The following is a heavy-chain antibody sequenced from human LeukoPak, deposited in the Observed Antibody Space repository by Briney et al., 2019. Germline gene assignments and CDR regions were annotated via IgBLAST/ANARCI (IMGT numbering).Heavy chain of an antibody. CDR3: ASDKKAYSYDSSGYHDDYFDY. Sequence: ASVKVSCKASGYTFTGYYMHWVRQAPGQGLEWMGWINPNSGGTNYAQKFQGRVTMTRDTSISTAYMELSRLRSDDTAVYYCASDKKAYSYDSSGYHDDYFDYWGQGTLVTVSS. D-gene: IGHD3-22*01. J-gene: IGHJ4*02. CDR1: GYTFTGYY. V-gene: IGHV1-2*02. CDR2: INPNSGGT.